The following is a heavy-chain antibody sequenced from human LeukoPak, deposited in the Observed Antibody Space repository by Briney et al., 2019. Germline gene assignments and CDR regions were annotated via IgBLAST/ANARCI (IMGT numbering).Heavy chain of an antibody. V-gene: IGHV3-30-3*01. D-gene: IGHD3-10*01. CDR2: ISYDGSNK. Sequence: GGSLRLSCAASGFTFSSYAMHWVRQAPGKGLEWVAVISYDGSNKYYADSVKGRFTISRDNSKNTLYLQMNSLRAEDTAVYYCAREGRGVIITKNPDYWGQGTLVTVSS. J-gene: IGHJ4*02. CDR3: AREGRGVIITKNPDY. CDR1: GFTFSSYA.